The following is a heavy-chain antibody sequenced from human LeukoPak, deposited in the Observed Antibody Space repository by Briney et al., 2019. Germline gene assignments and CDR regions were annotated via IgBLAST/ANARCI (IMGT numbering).Heavy chain of an antibody. CDR3: ARALGYCSSTSCRNYYGMDV. CDR2: INHSGST. D-gene: IGHD2-2*01. CDR1: GGSFSGYY. Sequence: SETLSLTCAVYGGSFSGYYWSWIRQPPGKGLEWIGEINHSGSTNYNPSLKSRVTISVDTSKNQFSLKLSSVTAADTAVYYCARALGYCSSTSCRNYYGMDVWGQGTTVTVSS. J-gene: IGHJ6*02. V-gene: IGHV4-34*01.